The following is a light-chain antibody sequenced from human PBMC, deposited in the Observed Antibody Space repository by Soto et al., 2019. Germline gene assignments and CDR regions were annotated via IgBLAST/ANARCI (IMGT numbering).Light chain of an antibody. J-gene: IGKJ4*01. CDR2: GAS. V-gene: IGKV1-33*01. CDR1: QAIMFS. Sequence: DITMTQSPSSLSASVGDRVSITCQASQAIMFSLNWYQQKPGKAPKLLISGASNLEPGVPSRFTGSGSETMFTLTISSLQPEDFATYYCQQYDDLPLTFGGGTHVE. CDR3: QQYDDLPLT.